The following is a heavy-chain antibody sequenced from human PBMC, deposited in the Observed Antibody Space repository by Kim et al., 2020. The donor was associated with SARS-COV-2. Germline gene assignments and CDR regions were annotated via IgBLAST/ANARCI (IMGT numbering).Heavy chain of an antibody. CDR3: ARPSYSRFGELFHYGMDV. CDR1: GGTFSSYA. Sequence: SVKVSCKASGGTFSSYAISWVRQAPGQGLEWMGGIIPIFGTANYAQKFQGRVTITADESTSTAYMELSSLRSEDTAVYYCARPSYSRFGELFHYGMDVWGQGTTVTSP. J-gene: IGHJ6*02. CDR2: IIPIFGTA. D-gene: IGHD3-10*01. V-gene: IGHV1-69*13.